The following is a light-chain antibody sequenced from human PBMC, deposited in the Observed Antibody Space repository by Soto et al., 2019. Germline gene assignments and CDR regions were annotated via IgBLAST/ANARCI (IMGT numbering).Light chain of an antibody. V-gene: IGLV2-8*01. CDR1: SSDVGKYNF. Sequence: QSVLTQPPSASGSPGQTVTISCSGASSDVGKYNFVSWYQQHPGNAPKLMIYDVTERPSGVPDRFSGSKSGNPASLTVSGLQAEDEADYYCTSYAGSSIPVVFGGGTKVTVL. CDR2: DVT. J-gene: IGLJ2*01. CDR3: TSYAGSSIPVV.